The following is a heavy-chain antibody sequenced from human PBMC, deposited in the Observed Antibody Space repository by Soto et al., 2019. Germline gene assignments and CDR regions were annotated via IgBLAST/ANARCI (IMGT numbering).Heavy chain of an antibody. Sequence: QVQLVVSGGGLVKPGGSLRLSCAASGFTFSDYYMIWIRQAPGKGLEWVSYISSSGTGTYYGDSVKGRFTISRDNAKKSLYLQMNSLRAEDTAVYYCARALSDAFDIWGQGTMVTVSS. V-gene: IGHV3-11*01. CDR3: ARALSDAFDI. CDR1: GFTFSDYY. CDR2: ISSSGTGT. J-gene: IGHJ3*02.